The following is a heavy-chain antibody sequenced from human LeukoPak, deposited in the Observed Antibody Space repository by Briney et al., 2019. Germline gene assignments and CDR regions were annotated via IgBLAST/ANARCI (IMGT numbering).Heavy chain of an antibody. J-gene: IGHJ4*02. D-gene: IGHD5-18*01. V-gene: IGHV3-7*04. CDR1: GFIFGDYW. CDR2: IHKYGSEK. Sequence: GGSLTLSCAASGFIFGDYWKTWVRQAPGKGLEWVANIHKYGSEKYYVDSVKGRFSITRDNAKNSLFLQMNSLRAEDSAVYYCARYGYGYGTPFDYWGQGTLVTVSS. CDR3: ARYGYGYGTPFDY.